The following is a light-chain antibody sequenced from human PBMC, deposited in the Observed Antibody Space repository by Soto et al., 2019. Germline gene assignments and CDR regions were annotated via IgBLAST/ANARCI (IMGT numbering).Light chain of an antibody. Sequence: EIVLTQSPGTLSLSPGETATLSCRASQSLTSNFVAWYQQKPGQAPRLLVYGASYRATGIPDRFSGSGSGTDFTLTINRLEPEDFAVYYCKQYVSSPFTFGPGTKVDL. CDR1: QSLTSNF. CDR3: KQYVSSPFT. CDR2: GAS. J-gene: IGKJ3*01. V-gene: IGKV3-20*01.